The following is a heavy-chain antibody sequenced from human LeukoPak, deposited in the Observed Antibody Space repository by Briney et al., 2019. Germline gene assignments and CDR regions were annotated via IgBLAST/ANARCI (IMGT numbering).Heavy chain of an antibody. J-gene: IGHJ6*02. V-gene: IGHV4-59*01. D-gene: IGHD6-19*01. Sequence: AETLSLTCTVSGGSISSYYWSWIRQPPGKGLEWIGYIYYSGSTKYNPSLKSRVTISVDTSKNQFSLKLSSVTAADTAVYYCARFQAIAVAGRYYYYYGMDVWGQGTTVTVSS. CDR1: GGSISSYY. CDR2: IYYSGST. CDR3: ARFQAIAVAGRYYYYYGMDV.